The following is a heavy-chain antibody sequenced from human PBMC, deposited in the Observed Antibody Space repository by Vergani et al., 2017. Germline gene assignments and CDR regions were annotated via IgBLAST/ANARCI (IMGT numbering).Heavy chain of an antibody. V-gene: IGHV3-33*01. CDR3: ARDYDSSTTPSFDY. CDR1: GFTFSSYG. Sequence: VQLVESGGGVVQPGRSLRLSCAASGFTFSSYGMHWVRQAPGKGLEWVAVIWYDGSNKYYADSVKGRFTISRDNSKNTLYLQMNSLRAEDTAVYYCARDYDSSTTPSFDYWGQGTLVTVSS. CDR2: IWYDGSNK. J-gene: IGHJ4*02. D-gene: IGHD6-13*01.